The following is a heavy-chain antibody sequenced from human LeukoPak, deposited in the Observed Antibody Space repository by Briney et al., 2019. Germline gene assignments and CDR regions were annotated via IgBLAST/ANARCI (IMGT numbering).Heavy chain of an antibody. V-gene: IGHV1-69*13. Sequence: SVKVSCKASGGTFSSYAISWVRQAPRQGLEWMGGIIPIFGTANYAQKFQGRVTITADESTSTAYMELSSLRSEDTAVYYCAIVHRLVVAATQNYYYGMDVWGQGTTVTVSS. CDR2: IIPIFGTA. CDR3: AIVHRLVVAATQNYYYGMDV. D-gene: IGHD2-15*01. J-gene: IGHJ6*02. CDR1: GGTFSSYA.